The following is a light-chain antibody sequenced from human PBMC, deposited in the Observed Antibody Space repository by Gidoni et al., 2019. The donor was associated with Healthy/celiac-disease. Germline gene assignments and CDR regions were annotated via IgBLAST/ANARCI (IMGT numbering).Light chain of an antibody. CDR1: QSISSY. V-gene: IGKV1-39*01. J-gene: IGKJ4*01. Sequence: DIQMTQSPSSLSASVGDRVTITCRASQSISSYLNWYQQKPGKAPKLLISAASSLQSGVPSRFSGSGSGTDFTLTISSLLPADFATYYCQQRYSTPPLTFGGXTKVEIK. CDR2: AAS. CDR3: QQRYSTPPLT.